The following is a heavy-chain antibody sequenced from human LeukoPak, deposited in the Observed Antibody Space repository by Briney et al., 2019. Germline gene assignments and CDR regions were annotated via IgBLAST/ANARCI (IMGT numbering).Heavy chain of an antibody. V-gene: IGHV3-7*01. J-gene: IGHJ4*02. CDR3: ATPTAGTWHFDY. Sequence: GGSLRLTCAASGFTFSSYWMTWVRQAPGKGLEWVANIKQDASERYYVDSVKGRFTISRDNAKNSLYLQMNSLRAEDTAVYYCATPTAGTWHFDYWGQGTLVTVSS. CDR1: GFTFSSYW. CDR2: IKQDASER. D-gene: IGHD1-1*01.